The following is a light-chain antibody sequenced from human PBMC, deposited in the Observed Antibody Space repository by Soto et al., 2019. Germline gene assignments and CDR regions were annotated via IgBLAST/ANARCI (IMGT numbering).Light chain of an antibody. V-gene: IGLV2-11*01. J-gene: IGLJ3*02. CDR3: FSYTASDLWV. CDR2: AVS. CDR1: NSDVGGYNS. Sequence: QSALTQPRSVSGSPGQSVTISCTGTNSDVGGYNSVSWYQQFPGKAPKLMISAVSQRPSGVPDRFSGSKSGNTASLTISGLQADDEADYFCFSYTASDLWVFGGGTKVTVL.